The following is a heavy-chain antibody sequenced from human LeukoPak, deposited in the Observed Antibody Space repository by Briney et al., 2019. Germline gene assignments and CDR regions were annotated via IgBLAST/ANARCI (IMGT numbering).Heavy chain of an antibody. CDR3: AGEVGSSVVVPAALGY. CDR2: INPNSGGT. Sequence: ASVKVSCKASGYTFTGYYMHWVRQAPGQGLEWMGWINPNSGGTNYAQKFQGRATMTRDTSISTAYMELSRLRSDDTAVYYCAGEVGSSVVVPAALGYWGQGTLVTVPS. V-gene: IGHV1-2*02. D-gene: IGHD2-2*01. J-gene: IGHJ4*02. CDR1: GYTFTGYY.